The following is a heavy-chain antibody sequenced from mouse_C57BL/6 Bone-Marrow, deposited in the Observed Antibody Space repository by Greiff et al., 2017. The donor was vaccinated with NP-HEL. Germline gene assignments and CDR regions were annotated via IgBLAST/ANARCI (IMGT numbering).Heavy chain of an antibody. Sequence: EVKVVESGGGLVKPGGSLKLSCAASGFTFSDYGMHWVRQAPETGLEWVAYISSGRSTIYYADTVKGRFTISRDNAKNTLFLQMTSLRSEDTAMYYCARTPWFAYWGQGTLVTVSA. V-gene: IGHV5-17*01. CDR2: ISSGRSTI. J-gene: IGHJ3*01. CDR3: ARTPWFAY. CDR1: GFTFSDYG.